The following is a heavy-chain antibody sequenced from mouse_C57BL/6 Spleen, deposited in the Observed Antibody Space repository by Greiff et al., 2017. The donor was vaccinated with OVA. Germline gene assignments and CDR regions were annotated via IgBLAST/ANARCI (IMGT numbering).Heavy chain of an antibody. Sequence: VQLKQSGPELVKPGASVKISCKASGYTFTDYYMNWVKQSHGKSLEWIGDINPNNGGTSYNQKFKGKATLTVDKSSSTAYMELRSLTSEDSAVYYCARRDSSGYEYFDYWGQGTTLTVSS. D-gene: IGHD3-2*02. CDR3: ARRDSSGYEYFDY. CDR2: INPNNGGT. J-gene: IGHJ2*01. V-gene: IGHV1-26*01. CDR1: GYTFTDYY.